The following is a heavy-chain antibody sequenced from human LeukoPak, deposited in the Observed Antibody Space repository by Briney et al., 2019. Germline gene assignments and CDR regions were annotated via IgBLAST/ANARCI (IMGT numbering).Heavy chain of an antibody. V-gene: IGHV4-38-2*01. Sequence: SETLSLTCAVSGYSISSGYYWGWIRQPPGKGLEWIGSVYYSGRTYYNPSLKSRVIISVDTSKNQFSLKLTSVTAADTAVYYCARALSVVTSCFDYWGQGTLVTVSS. J-gene: IGHJ4*02. CDR3: ARALSVVTSCFDY. D-gene: IGHD4-23*01. CDR2: VYYSGRT. CDR1: GYSISSGYY.